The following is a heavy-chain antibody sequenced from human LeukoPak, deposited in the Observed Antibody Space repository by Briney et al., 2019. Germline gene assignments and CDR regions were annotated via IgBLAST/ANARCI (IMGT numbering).Heavy chain of an antibody. V-gene: IGHV4-61*01. CDR1: GGSISSSSYY. CDR3: ARGLHYYGSGSYYYYFDY. CDR2: IYYSGST. J-gene: IGHJ4*02. Sequence: PSETLSLTCTGSGGSISSSSYYWSWIRQPPGKGLEWIGYIYYSGSTNYNPSLKSRVTISVDTSKNQFSLKLSSVTAADTAVYYCARGLHYYGSGSYYYYFDYWGQGTLVTVSS. D-gene: IGHD3-10*01.